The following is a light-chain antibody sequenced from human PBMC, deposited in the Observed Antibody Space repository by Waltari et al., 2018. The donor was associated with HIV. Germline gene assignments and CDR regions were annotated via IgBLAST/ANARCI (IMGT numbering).Light chain of an antibody. CDR1: QGISSA. CDR2: DAS. Sequence: AIQLTQSPSSLSASVGDRVTITCRASQGISSALAWYQHKPGKSPKLLIYDASSLESGVPSRFSGSGSGTDFTLTISSLQPEDFATYYCQQVYSSPYTFGQGTTLDIK. V-gene: IGKV1-13*02. CDR3: QQVYSSPYT. J-gene: IGKJ2*01.